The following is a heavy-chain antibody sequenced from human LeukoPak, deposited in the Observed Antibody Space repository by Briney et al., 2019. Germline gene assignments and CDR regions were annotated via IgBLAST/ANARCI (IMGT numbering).Heavy chain of an antibody. CDR1: SGSISGDY. CDR2: IHYSGST. CDR3: VRGDDNYDFDI. V-gene: IGHV4-59*01. Sequence: PSETLSLTCTVSSGSISGDYWSWIRQPPGKRLEWIAYIHYSGSTNYNPSLKSRVTISVDTSKNQFSLKLSSVTAADTAVYHCVRGDDNYDFDIWGQGTMVTVSS. D-gene: IGHD1-20*01. J-gene: IGHJ3*02.